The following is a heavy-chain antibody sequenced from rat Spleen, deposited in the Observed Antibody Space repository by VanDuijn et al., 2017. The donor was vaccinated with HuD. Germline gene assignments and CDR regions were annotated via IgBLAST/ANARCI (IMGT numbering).Heavy chain of an antibody. V-gene: IGHV5-25*01. D-gene: IGHD1-11*01. CDR1: DFTFSHYY. CDR3: ATDYFGGYVLDA. J-gene: IGHJ4*01. Sequence: EVQLVESGGGLVQPGRSMKLSCAASDFTFSHYYMAWVRQAPTKGLEWVASISPSGGTTYYREPVKGRFTISRDNEKVTLFLQMDSLRSEDTATYYCATDYFGGYVLDAWGQGTSVTVSS. CDR2: ISPSGGTT.